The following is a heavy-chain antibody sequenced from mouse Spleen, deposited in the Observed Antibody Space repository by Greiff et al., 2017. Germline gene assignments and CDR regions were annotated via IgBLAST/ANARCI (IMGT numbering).Heavy chain of an antibody. J-gene: IGHJ4*01. CDR2: IYPGSGNT. D-gene: IGHD3-1*01. V-gene: IGHV1-76*01. CDR1: GYTFTDYY. CDR3: AREGGGLRAMDY. Sequence: QVQLQQSGAELVRPGASVKLSCKASGYTFTDYYINWVKQRPGQGLEWIARIYPGSGNTYYNEKFKGKATLTAEKSSSTAYMQLSSLTSEDSAVYFCAREGGGLRAMDYWGQGTSVTVSS.